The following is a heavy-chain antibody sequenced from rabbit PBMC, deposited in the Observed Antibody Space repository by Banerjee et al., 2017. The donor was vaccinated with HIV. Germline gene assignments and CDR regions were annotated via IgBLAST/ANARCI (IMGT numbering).Heavy chain of an antibody. CDR1: GIDFSSYYR. J-gene: IGHJ4*01. CDR2: IYGGSTGST. V-gene: IGHV1S45*01. D-gene: IGHD7-1*01. Sequence: QEQLVESGGGLVTLGGSLKVTCKASGIDFSSYYRMCWVRQAPGRGLEWIGCIYGGSTGSTYYASWAKGRFTISKTSSTTVTLQMTSLTAADTATYFCASPFNVYTTGYFKLWGQGTLVTVS. CDR3: ASPFNVYTTGYFKL.